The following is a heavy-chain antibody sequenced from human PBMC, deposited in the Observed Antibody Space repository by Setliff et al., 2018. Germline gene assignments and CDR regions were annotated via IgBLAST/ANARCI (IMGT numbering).Heavy chain of an antibody. CDR1: GVSIRSYY. V-gene: IGHV4-59*01. CDR2: IFYSGSS. D-gene: IGHD4-17*01. Sequence: SETLSLTYTVSGVSIRSYYWSWIRQPPGKGLEWIGYIFYSGSSNYNPSLQSRVSISVDTSKNQLSLKLDSLTAADTAVYFCARLPRTVTHFDYWGQGALVTVSS. J-gene: IGHJ4*02. CDR3: ARLPRTVTHFDY.